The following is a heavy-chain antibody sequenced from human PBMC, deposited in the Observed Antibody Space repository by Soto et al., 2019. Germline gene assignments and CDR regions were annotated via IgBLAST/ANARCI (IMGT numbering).Heavy chain of an antibody. Sequence: PSETLSLTCTVSGGSISSYYWSWIRQPPGKGLEWIGYIYYSGSTNYNPSLKSRVTISVDTSKNQFSLKLSSVTAADTAVYYCARIPHPDYYFWSGRSDYYLMDVRGKRSSVTGSS. V-gene: IGHV4-59*01. CDR2: IYYSGST. D-gene: IGHD3-3*01. CDR1: GGSISSYY. CDR3: ARIPHPDYYFWSGRSDYYLMDV. J-gene: IGHJ6*03.